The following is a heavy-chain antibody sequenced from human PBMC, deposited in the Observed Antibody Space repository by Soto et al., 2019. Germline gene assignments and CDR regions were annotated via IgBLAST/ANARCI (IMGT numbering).Heavy chain of an antibody. V-gene: IGHV1-3*01. D-gene: IGHD6-19*01. CDR2: INCGSGNT. CDR1: GYNFTTYV. J-gene: IGHJ4*02. CDR3: ARGYTSGWTFDS. Sequence: QVQLVQSGAEVKQPGASASVSCKASGYNFTTYVVHWLRQAPGQGPEWMGWINCGSGNTVYSQKFQGRVTFTRDTSATTAYMDLNSLTSGDTAVYYCARGYTSGWTFDSWGRGTLVTVSS.